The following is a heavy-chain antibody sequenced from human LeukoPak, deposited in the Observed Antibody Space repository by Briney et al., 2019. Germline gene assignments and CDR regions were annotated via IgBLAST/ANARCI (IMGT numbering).Heavy chain of an antibody. CDR2: ISWNSGSI. Sequence: QPGGSLRLSCAASGFTFDDYAMHWVRQAPGKGLEWVSGISWNSGSIGYADSVKGRFTISRNNAKNSLYLQMNSLRAEDTAVYYCARVGDPDIVATISYYYYYMDVWGKGTTVTVSS. CDR3: ARVGDPDIVATISYYYYYMDV. CDR1: GFTFDDYA. J-gene: IGHJ6*03. D-gene: IGHD5-12*01. V-gene: IGHV3-9*01.